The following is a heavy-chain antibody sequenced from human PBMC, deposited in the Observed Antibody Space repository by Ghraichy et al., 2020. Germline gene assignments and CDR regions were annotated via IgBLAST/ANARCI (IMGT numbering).Heavy chain of an antibody. CDR1: GFTFSSYA. D-gene: IGHD3-3*01. V-gene: IGHV3-30-3*01. J-gene: IGHJ4*02. Sequence: GGSLRLSCAASGFTFSSYAMHWVRQAPGKGLEWVAVISYDGSNKYYADSLKGRFTISRDNSKNTLYLQMNSLGAEDTAVYYCARDRAEEEWLNDYWGQGTLVTVSS. CDR2: ISYDGSNK. CDR3: ARDRAEEEWLNDY.